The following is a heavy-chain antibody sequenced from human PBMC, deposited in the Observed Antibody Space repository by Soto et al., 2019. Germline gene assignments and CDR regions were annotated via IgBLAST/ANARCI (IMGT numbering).Heavy chain of an antibody. J-gene: IGHJ5*02. CDR3: AREGGDCSGGSCYGGWFDP. CDR2: IYSGGST. D-gene: IGHD2-15*01. V-gene: IGHV3-53*01. Sequence: GGSLRLSCAASGFTVSSNYMSWVRQAPGKGLEWVSVIYSGGSTYYADSVKGRFTISRDNSKNTLYLQMNSLRAEDTAVYYCAREGGDCSGGSCYGGWFDPWGQGTLVTVSS. CDR1: GFTVSSNY.